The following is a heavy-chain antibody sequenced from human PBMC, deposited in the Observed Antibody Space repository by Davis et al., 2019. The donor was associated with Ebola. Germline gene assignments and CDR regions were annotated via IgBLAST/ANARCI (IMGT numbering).Heavy chain of an antibody. CDR1: GGSFSGYY. CDR3: AREGGYLPDV. V-gene: IGHV4-34*01. Sequence: SETLSLTCAVYGGSFSGYYWSWIRHPPGKGLEWIGEINHSGSTNYNPSLKSRVTISVDTSKNQFSLKLSSVTAADTAVYYCAREGGYLPDVWGQGTTVAVSS. D-gene: IGHD3-16*01. J-gene: IGHJ6*02. CDR2: INHSGST.